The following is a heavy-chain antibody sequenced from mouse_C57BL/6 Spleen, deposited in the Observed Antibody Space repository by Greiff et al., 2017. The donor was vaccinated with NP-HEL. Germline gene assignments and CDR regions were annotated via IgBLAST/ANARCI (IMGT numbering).Heavy chain of an antibody. J-gene: IGHJ4*01. V-gene: IGHV3-1*01. CDR3: ESRGLLRDYYAMDY. CDR2: ISYSGST. D-gene: IGHD2-3*01. CDR1: GYSITSGYD. Sequence: EVKLMESGPGMVKPSQSLSLTCTVTGYSITSGYDWHWIRHFPGNKLEWMGYISYSGSTNYNPTLHSRTSITHDTSKNHFFLKLNSVTTEDTATYYGESRGLLRDYYAMDYWGQGTSVTVSS.